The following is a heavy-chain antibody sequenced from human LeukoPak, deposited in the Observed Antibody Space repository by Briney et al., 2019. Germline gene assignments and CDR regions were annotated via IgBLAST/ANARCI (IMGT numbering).Heavy chain of an antibody. CDR1: GYTFTGYY. D-gene: IGHD3-22*01. CDR3: AVLYYYDSSGYVDAFDI. CDR2: INPNSGGT. Sequence: GASVKVSCKASGYTFTGYYMHWVRQAPGQGLEWMGWINPNSGGTNYAQKFQGRVTMTRDTSISTAYMELSRLRSDDTAVYYCAVLYYYDSSGYVDAFDIWGQGTMVTVSS. V-gene: IGHV1-2*02. J-gene: IGHJ3*02.